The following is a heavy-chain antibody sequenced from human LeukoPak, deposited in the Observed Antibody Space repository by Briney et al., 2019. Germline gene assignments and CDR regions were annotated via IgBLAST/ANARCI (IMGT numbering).Heavy chain of an antibody. V-gene: IGHV3-23*01. CDR2: ISGSGGST. Sequence: GGSLRLSCAASGFSFSSYAMSWVCQAPGKGLEWVSAISGSGGSTFYADSVKGRFTISRDNSKNTLFLQMNSLRAEDTAVYYCAKGVQTKTYYYDSSGYYHFDYWGQGTLVTVSS. D-gene: IGHD3-22*01. CDR1: GFSFSSYA. J-gene: IGHJ4*02. CDR3: AKGVQTKTYYYDSSGYYHFDY.